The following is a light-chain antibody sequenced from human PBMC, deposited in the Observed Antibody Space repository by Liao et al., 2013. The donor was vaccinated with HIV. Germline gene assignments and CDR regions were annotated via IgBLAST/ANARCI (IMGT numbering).Light chain of an antibody. V-gene: IGLV3-21*01. CDR3: QTWDSNTAWV. CDR2: YDT. Sequence: SYVLTQPPSVSVAPGKTARITCGGDNIGDKGVHWYQQKPGQAPTLVIFYDTNRPSGIPERFSGSNPGITATLTITETRAIDEGDYYCQTWDSNTAWVFGGGTNLTVL. J-gene: IGLJ3*02. CDR1: NIGDKG.